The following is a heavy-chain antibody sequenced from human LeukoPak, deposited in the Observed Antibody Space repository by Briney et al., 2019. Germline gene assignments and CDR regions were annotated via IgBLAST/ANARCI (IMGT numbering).Heavy chain of an antibody. J-gene: IGHJ4*02. D-gene: IGHD1-26*01. CDR3: ARRWDSTFNDY. CDR1: GYTFTSYG. CDR2: MNPNSGNT. Sequence: ASVKVSCKASGYTFTSYGISWVRQAPGQGLEWMGWMNPNSGNTGYAQKFQGRVTITRNTSISTAYMELSSLRSEDTAVYYCARRWDSTFNDYWGQGTLVTVSS. V-gene: IGHV1-8*03.